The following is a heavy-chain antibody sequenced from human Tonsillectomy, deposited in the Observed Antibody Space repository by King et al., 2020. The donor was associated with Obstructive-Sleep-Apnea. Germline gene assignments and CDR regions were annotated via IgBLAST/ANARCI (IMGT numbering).Heavy chain of an antibody. CDR2: IYDGGNT. Sequence: QLQESGPGLVKPSGTLSLTCAVSGGSISSSTWWSWVRQPAGKGLEWIGEIYDGGNTNHNPSLTSRVTISVDKSKNQFSLNLTSVTAADTALYYCARGAVTGYYFDCWGQGTLVTVSS. V-gene: IGHV4-4*02. CDR1: GGSISSSTW. D-gene: IGHD2-21*02. CDR3: ARGAVTGYYFDC. J-gene: IGHJ4*02.